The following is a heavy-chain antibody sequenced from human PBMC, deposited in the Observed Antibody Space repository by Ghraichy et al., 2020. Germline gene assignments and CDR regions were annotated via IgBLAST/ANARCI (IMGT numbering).Heavy chain of an antibody. CDR1: GGAISSSNYY. V-gene: IGHV4-39*07. D-gene: IGHD3-22*01. CDR2: IYYDETT. CDR3: ARAPFNDDGFYDDGFDV. Sequence: SETLSLTCAVSGGAISSSNYYWSWIRQPPGKGLEWIGNIYYDETTYYSPSLKRRATISADRSKNQFSLNLNSVTAADTAVYFCARAPFNDDGFYDDGFDVWGRGTLVTVSS. J-gene: IGHJ3*01.